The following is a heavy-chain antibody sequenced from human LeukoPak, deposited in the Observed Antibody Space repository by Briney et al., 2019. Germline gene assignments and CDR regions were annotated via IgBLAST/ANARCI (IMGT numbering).Heavy chain of an antibody. CDR2: ISYDGTDE. J-gene: IGHJ4*02. V-gene: IGHV3-30*01. CDR3: ARGGLLTGTKYALEY. D-gene: IGHD1-7*01. Sequence: PGGSLRLSCTASGFIFSYYAMHWVRQAPGKGLEWVAIISYDGTDENFADSVEGRFTISRDNSMNTLYLQMNSLRPEDTAVYICARGGLLTGTKYALEYWGQGTLVTVSS. CDR1: GFIFSYYA.